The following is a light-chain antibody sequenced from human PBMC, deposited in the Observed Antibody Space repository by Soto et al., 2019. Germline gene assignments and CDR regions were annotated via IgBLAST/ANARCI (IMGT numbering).Light chain of an antibody. V-gene: IGLV1-40*01. CDR2: GNS. J-gene: IGLJ2*01. CDR3: QSYDSSLSGNVV. CDR1: SSNIGAGYD. Sequence: QSVLTQPPSVSGAPGQRVTISCTGSSSNIGAGYDVHWYQQLPGTAPKLLIYGNSNRPSGVPDRFSGSKSGTSASLAITGLQAEDEADYSCQSYDSSLSGNVVFGGGTSSPS.